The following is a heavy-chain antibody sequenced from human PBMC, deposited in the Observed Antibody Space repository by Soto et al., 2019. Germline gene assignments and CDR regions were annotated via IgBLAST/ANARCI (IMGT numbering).Heavy chain of an antibody. D-gene: IGHD3-10*01. V-gene: IGHV3-9*01. CDR1: GFTFDDYA. CDR2: ISWNSGSI. Sequence: GGSLRLSCAASGFTFDDYAMHWVRQAPGKGLEWVSGISWNSGSIGYADSVKGRFTISRDNAKNSLYLQMNSLRAEDTALYYCAKGGSPTYYMDVWGKGTTVTVSS. CDR3: AKGGSPTYYMDV. J-gene: IGHJ6*03.